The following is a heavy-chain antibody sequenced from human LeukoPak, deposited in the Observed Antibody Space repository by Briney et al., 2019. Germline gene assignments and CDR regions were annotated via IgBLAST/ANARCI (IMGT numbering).Heavy chain of an antibody. D-gene: IGHD2-21*02. CDR3: ACAPLPIVVVTAILYYYYGMDV. CDR1: GGTFSSYA. V-gene: IGHV1-69*01. Sequence: GSSVKVSCKASGGTFSSYAISWVRQAPGQGLEWMGGIIPIFGTANYAQKFQGRVTITADESMSTAYMELCSLRSEDTAVYYCACAPLPIVVVTAILYYYYGMDVWGQGTTVTVSS. CDR2: IIPIFGTA. J-gene: IGHJ6*02.